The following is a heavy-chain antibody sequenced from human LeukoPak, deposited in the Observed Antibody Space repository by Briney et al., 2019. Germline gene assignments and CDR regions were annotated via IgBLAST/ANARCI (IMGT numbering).Heavy chain of an antibody. J-gene: IGHJ4*02. CDR3: ARETRLTGYFGGLGFNY. D-gene: IGHD2-21*01. CDR1: GGSISSYY. CDR2: IYDSGST. V-gene: IGHV4-59*01. Sequence: SETLSLTCTVSGGSISSYYWSWIRQPPGKGLEWIGYIYDSGSTNYNPSLESRVTMSIDTSKNQFSLKLSSVTAADTAVYYCARETRLTGYFGGLGFNYWGQGTLVTVSS.